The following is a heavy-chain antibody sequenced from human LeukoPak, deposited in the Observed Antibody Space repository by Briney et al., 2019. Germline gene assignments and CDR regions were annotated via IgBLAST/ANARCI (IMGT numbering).Heavy chain of an antibody. CDR2: ISSSSSTI. D-gene: IGHD4-17*01. CDR1: GFTFSSYS. V-gene: IGHV3-48*04. J-gene: IGHJ4*02. CDR3: ARGAPDYGDYYFDY. Sequence: GGSLRLSCAASGFTFSSYSMNWVRQAPGKGLEWVSYISSSSSTIYYADSVKGRFTISRDNAKNSLYLQMNSLRAEDTAVYYCARGAPDYGDYYFDYWGQGTLVTVSS.